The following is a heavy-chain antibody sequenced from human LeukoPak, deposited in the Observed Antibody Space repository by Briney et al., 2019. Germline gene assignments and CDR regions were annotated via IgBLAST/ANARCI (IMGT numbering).Heavy chain of an antibody. CDR1: GFTFSSYW. CDR3: ASGGLIGFYYYYGMDV. J-gene: IGHJ6*02. CDR2: IKQDGSEK. V-gene: IGHV3-7*01. Sequence: SGGSLRLSCAASGFTFSSYWMSWVRQAPGKGLEWVANIKQDGSEKYYVDSVKGRFTISRDNAKNSLYLQMNSLRAEDTAVYYCASGGLIGFYYYYGMDVWGQGTTVTVSS. D-gene: IGHD3-16*01.